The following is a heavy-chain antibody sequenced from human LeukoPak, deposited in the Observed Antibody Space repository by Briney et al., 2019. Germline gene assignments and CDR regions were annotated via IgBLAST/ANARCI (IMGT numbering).Heavy chain of an antibody. Sequence: ASVKVSCKASGYTFTSYGISWVRQAPGQGLEWMGWISAYNGNTNYAQKLQGRVTMTTDTSTSTAYMELRSLRSEDTAVYYCARSHYDSSGYDAFDIWGQGTMVTVSS. CDR2: ISAYNGNT. J-gene: IGHJ3*02. CDR1: GYTFTSYG. CDR3: ARSHYDSSGYDAFDI. V-gene: IGHV1-18*01. D-gene: IGHD3-22*01.